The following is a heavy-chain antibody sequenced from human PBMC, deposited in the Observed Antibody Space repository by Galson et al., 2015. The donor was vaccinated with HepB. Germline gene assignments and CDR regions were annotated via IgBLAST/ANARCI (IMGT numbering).Heavy chain of an antibody. V-gene: IGHV2-5*02. CDR3: SSLRSEDTAVYYCAVTLTGYYKGTFDY. CDR1: GLSLSTSGVG. D-gene: IGHD3-9*01. Sequence: PALVKPTQTLTLTCTFSGLSLSTSGVGVGWIRQPPGKALEWLALIYWDDDKRYSPSLKSRLTITKDTSKNQVVLTMTRDTSTSTVYMELSSLRSEDTAVYYCAVTLTGYYKGTFDYWGQGTLVTVSS. CDR2: IYWDDDK. J-gene: IGHJ4*02.